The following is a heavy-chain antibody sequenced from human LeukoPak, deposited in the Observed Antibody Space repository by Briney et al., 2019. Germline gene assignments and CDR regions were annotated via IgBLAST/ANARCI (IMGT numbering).Heavy chain of an antibody. CDR3: ARGQMPKRTMNRFDF. J-gene: IGHJ5*01. D-gene: IGHD3-22*01. V-gene: IGHV3-9*01. CDR2: LRWDGNNV. Sequence: GGSLRLSCAASGFTFDDYAMHWIRQAQGKRPEWVAGLRWDGNNVIYSDSVRGCFTISRDNAKNSLYLQMNGLRAEDTAVYYCARGQMPKRTMNRFDFWVHGT. CDR1: GFTFDDYA.